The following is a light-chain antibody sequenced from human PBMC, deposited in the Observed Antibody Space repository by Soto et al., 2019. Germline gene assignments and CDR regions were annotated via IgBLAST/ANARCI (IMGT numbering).Light chain of an antibody. V-gene: IGKV3-20*01. CDR2: RTS. CDR1: QSVSSSY. J-gene: IGKJ1*01. CDR3: QQYDSSPRT. Sequence: EIVLTQSPGTLSLSPGERATLSCRASQSVSSSYLAWYQQKPGQAPRLLIYRTSNRATGIPDRFSGSGSGTDFTLTISRLEPEDFAVYWCQQYDSSPRTSGQGTKVDNK.